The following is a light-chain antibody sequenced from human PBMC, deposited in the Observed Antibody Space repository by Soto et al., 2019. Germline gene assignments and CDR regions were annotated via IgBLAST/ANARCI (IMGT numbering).Light chain of an antibody. CDR2: EVS. V-gene: IGLV2-14*01. CDR3: SSYTSSALYV. Sequence: QSVLTQPASVSGSPGQSITISCTGTNSDIGFYNYVSWYQQHPGKAPKLMIYEVSYRPSAVSDRFSGSKSANTASLTISGLQAEDGADYYCSSYTSSALYVFGSGTKVTGL. J-gene: IGLJ1*01. CDR1: NSDIGFYNY.